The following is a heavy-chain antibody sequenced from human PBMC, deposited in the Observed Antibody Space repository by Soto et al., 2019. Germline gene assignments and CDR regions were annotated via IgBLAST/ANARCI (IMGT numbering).Heavy chain of an antibody. CDR1: GFTFSSYA. D-gene: IGHD6-19*01. J-gene: IGHJ3*02. Sequence: PGGSLRLSCAASGFTFSSYAMSWVRQAPGKGLEWVSAISGSGGSTYYADSVKGRFTISRDNSKNTLYLQMNSLRAEDTAVYYCGDSGWYVDAFDIWGQGTMVTVSS. V-gene: IGHV3-23*01. CDR3: GDSGWYVDAFDI. CDR2: ISGSGGST.